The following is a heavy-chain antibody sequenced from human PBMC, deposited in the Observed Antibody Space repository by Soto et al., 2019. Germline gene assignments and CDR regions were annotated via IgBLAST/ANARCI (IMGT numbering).Heavy chain of an antibody. D-gene: IGHD6-13*01. J-gene: IGHJ4*02. CDR3: ARDGDGASAGRQIDY. CDR2: IYHSGST. Sequence: QVQLQESGPGLVKPSGTLSLTCAVSGGSISSSNWWSWVRQPPGKGLEWIGEIYHSGSTNYNPSLKSRVTTQVDKSTNQFSRKLSSVTAADTAVYYCARDGDGASAGRQIDYWGQGTVVTVSS. CDR1: GGSISSSNW. V-gene: IGHV4-4*02.